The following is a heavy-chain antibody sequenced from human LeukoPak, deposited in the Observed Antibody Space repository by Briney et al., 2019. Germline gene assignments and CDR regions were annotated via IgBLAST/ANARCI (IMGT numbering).Heavy chain of an antibody. V-gene: IGHV4-38-2*02. J-gene: IGHJ4*02. CDR2: IYHSGST. CDR3: ARLRAGGSGSYYRSTRNFDY. Sequence: PSETLSLTCTVSGYSISSGYYWGWIRQPPGKGLEWIGSIYHSGSTYYNPSLKSRVTISVDTSKNQFSLKLSSVTAADTAVYYCARLRAGGSGSYYRSTRNFDYWGQGTLVTVSS. D-gene: IGHD3-10*01. CDR1: GYSISSGYY.